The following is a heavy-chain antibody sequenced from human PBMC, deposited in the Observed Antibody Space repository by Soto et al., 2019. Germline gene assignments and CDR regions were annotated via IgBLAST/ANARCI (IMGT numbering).Heavy chain of an antibody. CDR3: ATQYDDILTGRDDAFDI. Sequence: EVQLVESGGGLVKPGGSLRLSCAASGFTFSSYSMNWVRQAPGKGLEWVSSISSSSSYIYYADSVKGRFTISRDNAKNSLYLQMNSLRAEDTAVYYCATQYDDILTGRDDAFDIWGQGTMVTVSS. J-gene: IGHJ3*02. V-gene: IGHV3-21*01. CDR1: GFTFSSYS. CDR2: ISSSSSYI. D-gene: IGHD3-9*01.